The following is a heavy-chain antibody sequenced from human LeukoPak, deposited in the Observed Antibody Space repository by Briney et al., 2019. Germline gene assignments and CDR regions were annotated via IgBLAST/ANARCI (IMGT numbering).Heavy chain of an antibody. CDR1: GFIFNTFG. D-gene: IGHD6-19*01. J-gene: IGHJ4*02. CDR3: ARDSPIPGIAVAGTFDY. CDR2: ITSSSTYT. Sequence: PGGSLRLSCSASGFIFNTFGMNWVRQAPGKGLEWVSSITSSSTYTYYADSVKGRFTISRDNSKNTLYLQMNSLRAEDTAVYYCARDSPIPGIAVAGTFDYWGQGTLVTVSS. V-gene: IGHV3-21*01.